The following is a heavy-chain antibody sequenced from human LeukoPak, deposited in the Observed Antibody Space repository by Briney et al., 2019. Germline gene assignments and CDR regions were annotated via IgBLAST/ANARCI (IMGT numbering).Heavy chain of an antibody. V-gene: IGHV4-39*07. CDR1: GGSISSSSYY. CDR3: ARETLAAARDYYYYMDV. J-gene: IGHJ6*03. CDR2: IYYSGST. D-gene: IGHD6-13*01. Sequence: SETLSLTCTVPGGSISSSSYYWGWIRQPPGKGLEWIGSIYYSGSTYCNPSLKSRVTISVGTSKNQFSLKLSSVTAADTAVYYCARETLAAARDYYYYMDVWGKGTTVTVSS.